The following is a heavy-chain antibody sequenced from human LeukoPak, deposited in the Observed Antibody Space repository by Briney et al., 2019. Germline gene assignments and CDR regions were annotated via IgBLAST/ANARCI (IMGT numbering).Heavy chain of an antibody. J-gene: IGHJ3*02. CDR1: GFTVSSNY. CDR2: TYNDGST. V-gene: IGHV3-53*01. CDR3: ARGPVTKFEI. D-gene: IGHD4-17*01. Sequence: GGSLRLSCAASGFTVSSNYMSWVRQAPGMGLEWVSVTYNDGSTNYADSVKGRFTISRDNSKNTLYLQMNSLRAEDTAVYYCARGPVTKFEIWGQGTILTVSS.